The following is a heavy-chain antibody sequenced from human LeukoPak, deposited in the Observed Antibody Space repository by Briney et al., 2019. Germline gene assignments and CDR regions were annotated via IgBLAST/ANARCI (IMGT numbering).Heavy chain of an antibody. CDR3: ARVSKEQWLAPDYFDY. V-gene: IGHV7-4-1*02. CDR2: INTNTGNP. J-gene: IGHJ4*02. Sequence: ASVKVSCKASGYTFTGYAMNWVRQAPGQGLEWMGWINTNTGNPTYAQGFTGRFVFSLDTSVSTAYLQISGLKAEDTAVYYCARVSKEQWLAPDYFDYWGQGTLVTVSS. D-gene: IGHD6-19*01. CDR1: GYTFTGYA.